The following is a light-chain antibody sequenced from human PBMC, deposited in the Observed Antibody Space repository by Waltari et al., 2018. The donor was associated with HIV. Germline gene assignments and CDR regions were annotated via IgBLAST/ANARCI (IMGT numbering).Light chain of an antibody. CDR3: QQFNFWPRT. J-gene: IGKJ1*01. V-gene: IGKV3-15*01. CDR1: QSVGKF. Sequence: EIVMTQSPVTLSVSPGDRATLSCRASQSVGKFFAWYQQRPGQAPRLLMHGVSNRAAGVPARFVGSGSGTEVNLTISSLQSDDSAVYVCQQFNFWPRTFGQGTKVEV. CDR2: GVS.